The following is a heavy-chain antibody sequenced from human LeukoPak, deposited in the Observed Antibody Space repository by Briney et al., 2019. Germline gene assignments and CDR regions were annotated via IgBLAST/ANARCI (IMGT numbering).Heavy chain of an antibody. V-gene: IGHV3-7*01. CDR1: GFPFSTHW. Sequence: GGSLRLSCATSGFPFSTHWMSWVRLAPGKGLEWVANIKQDGSEKYYVDSVKGRFTISRDDAKSSLSLQMSDLRADDTGVYYCAITGGPTVTAFDLWGQGILVTVSS. J-gene: IGHJ4*02. CDR2: IKQDGSEK. CDR3: AITGGPTVTAFDL. D-gene: IGHD4-17*01.